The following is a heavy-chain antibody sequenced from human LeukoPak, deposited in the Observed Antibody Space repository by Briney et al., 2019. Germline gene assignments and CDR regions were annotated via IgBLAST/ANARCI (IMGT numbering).Heavy chain of an antibody. J-gene: IGHJ4*02. CDR1: GFTFSSYA. CDR2: ISDSGGST. V-gene: IGHV3-23*01. Sequence: GGSLRLSCAASGFTFSSYAMSWVRQAPGKGLEWVSAISDSGGSTYSADFVKGRFTISRDNSKNTLYLQMNSLRAEDTAVYYCAKDWGSSTSCYNYWGQGTLVTVSS. D-gene: IGHD2-2*02. CDR3: AKDWGSSTSCYNY.